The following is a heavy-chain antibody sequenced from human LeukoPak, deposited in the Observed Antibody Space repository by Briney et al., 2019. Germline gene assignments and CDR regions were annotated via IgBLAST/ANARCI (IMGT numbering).Heavy chain of an antibody. D-gene: IGHD2-15*01. J-gene: IGHJ6*02. CDR1: GFTFASYA. CDR3: AKGLGCSGGSCPRVYYGMDV. V-gene: IGHV3-23*01. Sequence: GASLRLSCAASGFTFASYAMSWVRQAPGKGLEWVSAISGGGGTTYYADSVKGRFTISRDNSKNTLCLQMNSLRAEDTAVYYCAKGLGCSGGSCPRVYYGMDVWGQGTTVTVSS. CDR2: ISGGGGTT.